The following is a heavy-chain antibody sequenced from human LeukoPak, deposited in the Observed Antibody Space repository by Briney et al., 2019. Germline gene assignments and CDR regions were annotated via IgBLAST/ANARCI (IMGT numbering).Heavy chain of an antibody. V-gene: IGHV3-7*01. CDR3: ARVPIFGVVPYFDY. CDR2: IKQDGSEK. D-gene: IGHD3-3*01. J-gene: IGHJ4*02. CDR1: GFTFSSYW. Sequence: PGGSLRLSCSASGFTFSSYWMSWVRQAPGKGLEWVANIKQDGSEKYYVDSVKGRFTISRDNAKNSLYLQMNSLRAEDTAVYYCARVPIFGVVPYFDYWGQGTLVTVSS.